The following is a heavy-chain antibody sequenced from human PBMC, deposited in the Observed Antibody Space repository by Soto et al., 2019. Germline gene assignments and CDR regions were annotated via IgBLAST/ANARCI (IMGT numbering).Heavy chain of an antibody. V-gene: IGHV3-30*03. J-gene: IGHJ6*02. D-gene: IGHD2-15*01. Sequence: GGSLRLSCAASGFNFISYGIHWVRQAPGKGLEWVAVISYDGNSKYYAHSVKGRFTISRDNSKNTLYLQMNSLRAEDTAVYYYTRDTALRSPNYGMDVWGQGTTVTVSS. CDR2: ISYDGNSK. CDR1: GFNFISYG. CDR3: TRDTALRSPNYGMDV.